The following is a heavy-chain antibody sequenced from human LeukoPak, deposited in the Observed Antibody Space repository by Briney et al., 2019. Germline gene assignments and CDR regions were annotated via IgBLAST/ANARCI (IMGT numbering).Heavy chain of an antibody. Sequence: GASPMISWKGSGYSFTRYWNGGVLHMPRKGLKWRGITFPGASDTRYSPSFQGQVTISADKSISTAYLQWSSLTASDTAIYYCARRGATAHYGMDVWGQGTTVTVSS. D-gene: IGHD5-12*01. CDR1: GYSFTRYW. J-gene: IGHJ6*02. V-gene: IGHV5-51*01. CDR2: TFPGASDT. CDR3: ARRGATAHYGMDV.